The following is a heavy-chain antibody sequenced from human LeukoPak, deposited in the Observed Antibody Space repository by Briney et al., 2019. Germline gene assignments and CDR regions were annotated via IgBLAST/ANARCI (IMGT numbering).Heavy chain of an antibody. CDR2: ISGSGGST. J-gene: IGHJ4*02. CDR1: GFTFSSYA. CDR3: AKDLSEYQLLDTGYFDY. V-gene: IGHV3-23*01. Sequence: PGRSLRLSCAASGFTFSSYAMSWVRQAPGKGLEWVSAISGSGGSTYYADSVRGRFTISRDNSKNTLYLQMNSLRAEDTAVYYCAKDLSEYQLLDTGYFDYWGQGTLVTVSS. D-gene: IGHD2-2*01.